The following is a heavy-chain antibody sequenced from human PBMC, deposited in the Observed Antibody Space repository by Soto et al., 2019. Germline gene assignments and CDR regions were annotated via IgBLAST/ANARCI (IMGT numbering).Heavy chain of an antibody. D-gene: IGHD3-10*01. J-gene: IGHJ4*02. Sequence: ASLKVSYKASGYTFTNYYMHWVRQAPGQGLEWMGIIYPSGGSTRNAQKFRGRVTMTRDTSTSTVYMELSSLRSEDTAVYYCARDFSGPMDYWGRGTLVTVSS. CDR2: IYPSGGST. CDR1: GYTFTNYY. V-gene: IGHV1-46*01. CDR3: ARDFSGPMDY.